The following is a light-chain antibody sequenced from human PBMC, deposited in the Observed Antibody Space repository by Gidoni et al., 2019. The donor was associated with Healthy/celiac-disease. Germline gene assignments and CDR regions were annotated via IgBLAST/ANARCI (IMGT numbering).Light chain of an antibody. V-gene: IGKV3-20*01. CDR3: QQYVSSPLT. J-gene: IGKJ4*01. CDR2: GAS. CDR1: QSVSSSY. Sequence: EIVLTQSPGTLSLSPGERATLSCRASQSVSSSYLAWYQQKPGQAPRLLIYGASSRATGIPDRFSGIGSGTDFTLTISRLEPEDFAVYYCQQYVSSPLTFGGGTKVEIK.